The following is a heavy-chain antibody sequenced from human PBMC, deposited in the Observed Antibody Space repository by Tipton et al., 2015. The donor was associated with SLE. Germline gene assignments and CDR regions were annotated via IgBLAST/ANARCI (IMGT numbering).Heavy chain of an antibody. CDR1: GFAFSSYA. Sequence: SLRLSCVASGFAFSSYAMSWVRQAPGRGLEWVSAIFSGGATYYADSVKDRFIISRDSSKLYLRMNSLRAEDTAVYYCGRDLVVDSEFWGQGTLVTVSS. D-gene: IGHD2-21*01. CDR3: GRDLVVDSEF. V-gene: IGHV3-66*01. CDR2: IFSGGAT. J-gene: IGHJ4*02.